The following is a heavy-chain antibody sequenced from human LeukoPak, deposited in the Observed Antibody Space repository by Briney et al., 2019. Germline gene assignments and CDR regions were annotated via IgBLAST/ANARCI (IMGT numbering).Heavy chain of an antibody. CDR2: INHSGST. V-gene: IGHV4-34*01. CDR1: GGSFSGYY. J-gene: IGHJ6*03. CDR3: ARQDGSSWYYYYYMDV. Sequence: SETLSLTCAVYGGSFSGYYWSWIRQPPGKGLEWIGEINHSGSTNYNPSLKSRVTISVDTSKYQFSLKLSSVTAADTAVYYCARQDGSSWYYYYYMDVWGKGTTVTISS. D-gene: IGHD6-13*01.